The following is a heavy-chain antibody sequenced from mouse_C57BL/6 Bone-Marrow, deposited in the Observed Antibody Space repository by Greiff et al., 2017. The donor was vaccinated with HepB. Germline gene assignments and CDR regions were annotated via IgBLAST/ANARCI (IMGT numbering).Heavy chain of an antibody. V-gene: IGHV10-3*01. Sequence: EVQRVESGGGLVQPKGSLKLSCAASGFTFNTYAMHWVRQAPGKGLEWVARIRSKSSNYATYYADSVKDRFTISRDDSQSMLYLQMNNLKTEDTAMYYCVREGYYGSRTGFAYWGQGTLVTVSA. CDR1: GFTFNTYA. D-gene: IGHD1-1*01. CDR2: IRSKSSNYAT. CDR3: VREGYYGSRTGFAY. J-gene: IGHJ3*01.